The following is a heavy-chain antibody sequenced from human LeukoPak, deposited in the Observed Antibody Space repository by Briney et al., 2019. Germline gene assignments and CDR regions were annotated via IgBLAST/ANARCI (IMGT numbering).Heavy chain of an antibody. Sequence: GGSLRLSCAASGFTFSSYAMHWVRQAPGKGLEWVSCVSSTSSFIYYADSVKGRFTISRDNAKNSLYLQMNSLRAEDTAVYYCAREGVGGSYSAGFDYWGQGTLVTVSS. CDR1: GFTFSSYA. V-gene: IGHV3-21*01. D-gene: IGHD1-26*01. CDR2: VSSTSSFI. CDR3: AREGVGGSYSAGFDY. J-gene: IGHJ4*02.